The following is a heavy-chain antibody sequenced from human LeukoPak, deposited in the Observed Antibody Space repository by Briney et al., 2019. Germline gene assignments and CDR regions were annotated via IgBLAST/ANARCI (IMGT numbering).Heavy chain of an antibody. V-gene: IGHV4-39*07. Sequence: PSETLSLTCTVSGGSISSSSYYWGWIRQPPGKGLEWIGSIYYSGSTYYNPSLKSRVTISVDTSKNQFSLKLSSVTAADTAVYYCARGGSCSSTSCYLSWFDPWGQGTLVTVSS. CDR2: IYYSGST. CDR1: GGSISSSSYY. CDR3: ARGGSCSSTSCYLSWFDP. D-gene: IGHD2-2*01. J-gene: IGHJ5*02.